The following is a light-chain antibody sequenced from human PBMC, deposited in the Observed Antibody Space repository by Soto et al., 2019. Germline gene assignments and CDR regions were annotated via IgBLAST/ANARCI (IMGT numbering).Light chain of an antibody. V-gene: IGKV3-15*01. CDR3: QQYNNWPPWT. CDR2: GSS. CDR1: QSVSSN. Sequence: EIVMTQSPATLSVSPGERATLSCRASQSVSSNLAWYQQKPGQAPRLLIYGSSTRATGIPARFSGSGSGTALPLTIISLQSEDFAVYYCQQYNNWPPWTFGQGTKVEIK. J-gene: IGKJ1*01.